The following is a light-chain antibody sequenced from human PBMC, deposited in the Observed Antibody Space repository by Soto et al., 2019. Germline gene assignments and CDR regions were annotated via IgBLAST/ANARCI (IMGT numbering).Light chain of an antibody. CDR2: AAS. CDR3: QKYNSATWT. V-gene: IGKV1-27*01. CDR1: QDISNY. Sequence: DIQMTQSPSSLSTSVGDRVTITCRASQDISNYLAWYQQKPGKVPKLLIYAASTLQSGVPARFSGSGSGADFTLTISSLQPEDVATYYCQKYNSATWTFGQGTKVELK. J-gene: IGKJ1*01.